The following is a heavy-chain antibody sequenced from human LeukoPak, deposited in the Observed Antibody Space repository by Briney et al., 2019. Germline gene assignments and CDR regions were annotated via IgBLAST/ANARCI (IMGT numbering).Heavy chain of an antibody. Sequence: ASVKVSCKASGYTFISYGISWVRQAPGQGLEWMGWISAYNGNTNYAQKLQGRVTMTTDTSTSTAYTELRSLRSDDTAVYYCARSSSTSFPTANFDYWGQGTLVTVSS. CDR3: ARSSSTSFPTANFDY. D-gene: IGHD2-2*01. CDR2: ISAYNGNT. CDR1: GYTFISYG. J-gene: IGHJ4*02. V-gene: IGHV1-18*01.